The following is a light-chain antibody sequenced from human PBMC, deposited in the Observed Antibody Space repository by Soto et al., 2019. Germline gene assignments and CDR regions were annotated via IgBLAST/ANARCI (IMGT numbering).Light chain of an antibody. J-gene: IGLJ2*01. Sequence: QLVLTQSPSASASLGASVNLTCTLTGGHSTYSIGWHQQQPQRGPRFLMRLNSDGSHSKGDGIPDRFSGSSSGAERFLTISSLQSEDEADYYCQTWGRGIVVFGGGTKVTV. V-gene: IGLV4-69*02. CDR2: LNSDGSH. CDR1: GGHSTYS. CDR3: QTWGRGIVV.